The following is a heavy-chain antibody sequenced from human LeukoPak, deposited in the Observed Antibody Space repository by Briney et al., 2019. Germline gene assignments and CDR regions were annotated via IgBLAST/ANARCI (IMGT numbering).Heavy chain of an antibody. CDR2: IYHSGST. Sequence: SETLSLTCTVSAYSISSGYYWGWIRQPPGKGPEWIGSIYHSGSIYHSGSTYYNPSLKSRVTISVDSSKNQLSLELSSVTAADTAVYYCARDVGSVALDYWGQGTLVTVSS. J-gene: IGHJ4*02. CDR1: AYSISSGYY. V-gene: IGHV4-38-2*02. CDR3: ARDVGSVALDY. D-gene: IGHD6-25*01.